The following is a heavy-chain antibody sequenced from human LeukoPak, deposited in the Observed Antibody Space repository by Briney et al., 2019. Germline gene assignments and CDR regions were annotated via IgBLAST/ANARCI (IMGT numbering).Heavy chain of an antibody. V-gene: IGHV3-23*01. D-gene: IGHD3-3*01. Sequence: GGSLRLSCATSGFPFSDFSMSWVRQAPGKGLEWISTTNSGGTSTYYAESVKGRFTISRDDAKNSLYLQMNSLRAEDTAVYYCARAEYYDFWSGYYWGQGTLVTVSS. J-gene: IGHJ4*02. CDR2: TNSGGTST. CDR1: GFPFSDFS. CDR3: ARAEYYDFWSGYY.